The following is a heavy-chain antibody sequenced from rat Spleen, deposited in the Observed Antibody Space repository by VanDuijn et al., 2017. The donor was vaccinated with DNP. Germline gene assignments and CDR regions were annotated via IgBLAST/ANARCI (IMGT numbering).Heavy chain of an antibody. Sequence: EVKLVESGGGLVQTGRSLKLSCAASGFNFNDYWVGWVRQAPGKGLEWIGEINKDSSTINYSPSLKDKFTISRDNAQNTLYLQMNSLRSEDTATYYCARGGRYWAMDAWGQGTSVTVSS. CDR3: ARGGRYWAMDA. V-gene: IGHV4-2*01. CDR1: GFNFNDYW. CDR2: INKDSSTI. D-gene: IGHD1-5*01. J-gene: IGHJ4*01.